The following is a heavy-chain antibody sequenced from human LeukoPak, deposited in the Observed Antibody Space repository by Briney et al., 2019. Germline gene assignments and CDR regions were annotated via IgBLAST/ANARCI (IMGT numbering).Heavy chain of an antibody. V-gene: IGHV3-23*01. Sequence: SGGSLRLSCAASGFTLSSYAMSWVRQAPGKGLEWVSAISGSGGSTYYADCVKGRFTISRDNSKNTVYLQMNRLRAEDTAVYYCANDVDMLGYWGQGTLVTVSS. CDR3: ANDVDMLGY. J-gene: IGHJ4*02. CDR2: ISGSGGST. D-gene: IGHD5-12*01. CDR1: GFTLSSYA.